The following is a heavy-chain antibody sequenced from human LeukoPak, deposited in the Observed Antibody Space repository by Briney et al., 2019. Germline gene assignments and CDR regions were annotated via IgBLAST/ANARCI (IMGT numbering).Heavy chain of an antibody. D-gene: IGHD5-12*01. V-gene: IGHV4-59*11. CDR1: GGSISSHY. J-gene: IGHJ4*02. CDR3: ARGAITSRGVFDY. CDR2: IYYSGST. Sequence: SETLSLTCTVPGGSISSHYWSWIRQPPGKGLEWIGYIYYSGSTNYNPSLKSRVTISVDTSKNQFSLKLSSVTAADTAVYYCARGAITSRGVFDYWGQGTLVTVSS.